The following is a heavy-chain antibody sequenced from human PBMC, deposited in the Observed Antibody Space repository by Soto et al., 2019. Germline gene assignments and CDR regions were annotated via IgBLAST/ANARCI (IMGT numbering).Heavy chain of an antibody. D-gene: IGHD5-18*01. CDR2: ISSDGSDK. V-gene: IGHV3-30*18. Sequence: PXVSLRLSCEASGFTFSTSGMHWVRQAPGKRPEWVAVISSDGSDKYYAASVKVRFTISRDNSKNTLYLQMNSLRTEDTAVYYCAKDTRNTAMVMAYWGQGALVTVSS. J-gene: IGHJ4*02. CDR1: GFTFSTSG. CDR3: AKDTRNTAMVMAY.